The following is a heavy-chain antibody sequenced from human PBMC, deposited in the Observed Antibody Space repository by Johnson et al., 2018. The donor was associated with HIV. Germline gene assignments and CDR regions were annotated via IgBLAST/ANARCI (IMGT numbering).Heavy chain of an antibody. CDR1: GFTFSSYD. CDR3: ARVGLGGVPWTLDI. V-gene: IGHV3-13*01. Sequence: VQLVESGGGLVQPGGSLRLSCAASGFTFSSYDMHWVRQATGKGLEWVSAIGTAGDTYYPGSVKGRFTISRENAKNTLYLQMNGLGVDDTAVYYCARVGLGGVPWTLDIWGQGTMVTVSS. J-gene: IGHJ3*02. D-gene: IGHD2-8*02. CDR2: IGTAGDT.